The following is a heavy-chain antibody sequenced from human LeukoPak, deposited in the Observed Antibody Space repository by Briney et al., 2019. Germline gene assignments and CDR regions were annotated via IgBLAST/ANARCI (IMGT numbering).Heavy chain of an antibody. Sequence: GGSLRLSCAASGLTFSSYAMSWVRQAPGKGLVWVSAISGSGGSTYYADSVKGRFTISRDNSKNALYLQMNSLRAEDTAVYYCAKDRTAGYSYGLHSGGAFDIWGQGTMVTVSS. CDR3: AKDRTAGYSYGLHSGGAFDI. D-gene: IGHD5-18*01. CDR1: GLTFSSYA. CDR2: ISGSGGST. V-gene: IGHV3-23*01. J-gene: IGHJ3*02.